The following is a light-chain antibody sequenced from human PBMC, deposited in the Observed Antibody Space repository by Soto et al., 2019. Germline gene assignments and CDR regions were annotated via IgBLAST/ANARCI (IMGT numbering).Light chain of an antibody. CDR1: SSDVGGYNY. Sequence: QSVLTQPASVSGSPGQSITISCTGTSSDVGGYNYVSWYQQNPGKAPKLIIYEVSRRPSGVSSRFSGSKSGNTASLTISGLQAEDEADYYCSSYTSSNTVFGGGTKVTV. CDR2: EVS. J-gene: IGLJ3*02. CDR3: SSYTSSNTV. V-gene: IGLV2-14*01.